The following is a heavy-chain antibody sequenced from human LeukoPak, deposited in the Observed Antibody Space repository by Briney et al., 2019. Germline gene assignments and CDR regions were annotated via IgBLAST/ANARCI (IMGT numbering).Heavy chain of an antibody. CDR3: ARDPNYDSSGYPFDY. D-gene: IGHD3-22*01. J-gene: IGHJ4*02. V-gene: IGHV3-74*01. CDR2: INSDGSFT. CDR1: GFTFSRYW. Sequence: GGSLRLSCAASGFTFSRYWMHWVRQAPGXGLVWVSRINSDGSFTTYADSVEGRFTISRDNAKNTLYLQMNSLRADDTAVYYCARDPNYDSSGYPFDYWGQGTLVTVSS.